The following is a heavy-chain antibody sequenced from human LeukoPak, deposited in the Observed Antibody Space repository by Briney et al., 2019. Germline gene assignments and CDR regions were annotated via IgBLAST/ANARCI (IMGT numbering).Heavy chain of an antibody. CDR1: GFTFSSYG. Sequence: GGTLRLSCVASGFTFSSYGMNWARQAPGKGLEWVSAIVGSGDNTYYADSVKGRFTISRDNSKNTLYLQMNSPRAEDTAVYYCAKDRWGYCSSTSCYVPFDYWGQGTLVTVSS. V-gene: IGHV3-23*01. J-gene: IGHJ4*02. CDR3: AKDRWGYCSSTSCYVPFDY. D-gene: IGHD2-2*01. CDR2: IVGSGDNT.